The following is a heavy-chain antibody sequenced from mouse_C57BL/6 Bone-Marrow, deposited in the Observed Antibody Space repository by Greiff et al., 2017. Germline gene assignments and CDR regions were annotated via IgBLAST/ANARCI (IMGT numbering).Heavy chain of an antibody. D-gene: IGHD1-1*01. V-gene: IGHV1-80*01. CDR3: ARRGITTSMDY. CDR2: IYPGDGDT. J-gene: IGHJ4*01. Sequence: VQLQQSGAELVKPGASVKISCKASGYAFSSYWMNWVKQRPGKGLEWIGQIYPGDGDTNYNGKFKGKATLTADKSSSTAYMQLSSLTSEDSAVYCCARRGITTSMDYWGQGTSVTVSS. CDR1: GYAFSSYW.